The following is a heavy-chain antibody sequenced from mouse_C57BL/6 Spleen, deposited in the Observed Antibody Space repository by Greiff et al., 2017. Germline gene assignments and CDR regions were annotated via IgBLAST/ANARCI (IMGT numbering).Heavy chain of an antibody. D-gene: IGHD2-5*01. J-gene: IGHJ2*01. CDR1: GYTFTSYW. CDR3: ARKGLYYSNLDY. Sequence: QVQLQQPGAELVKPGASVKMSCKASGYTFTSYWITWVKQRPGQGLEWIGDIYPGSGSTNYNEKFKSKATLTVDTSSSTAYMQLSSLTSEDSAVYSRARKGLYYSNLDYWGQGTTLTVSS. V-gene: IGHV1-55*01. CDR2: IYPGSGST.